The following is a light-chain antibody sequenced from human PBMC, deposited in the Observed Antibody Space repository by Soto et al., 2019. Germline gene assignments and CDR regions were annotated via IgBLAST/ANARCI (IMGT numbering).Light chain of an antibody. V-gene: IGKV1-39*01. Sequence: DIQMTQSPSSLSASVGDRVTITCRASQSISSYLNWYQQKPGKAPKLLIYAASSLQSGVPSMFSGSGSGTDFTLTISSLQPEDFATYYCQQSYSTPRTFGPGTRREI. CDR1: QSISSY. J-gene: IGKJ5*01. CDR2: AAS. CDR3: QQSYSTPRT.